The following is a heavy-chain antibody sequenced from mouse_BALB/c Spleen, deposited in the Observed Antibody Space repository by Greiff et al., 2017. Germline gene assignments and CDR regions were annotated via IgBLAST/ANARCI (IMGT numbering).Heavy chain of an antibody. CDR1: GFNIKDYY. CDR2: IDPENGDT. D-gene: IGHD1-1*01. Sequence: EVQMQQSGAELVRSGASVKLSCTASGFNIKDYYMHWVKQRPEQGLEWIGWIDPENGDTEYAPKFQGKATMTADTSSNTAYLQLSSLTSEDTAVYYCNAYYYGSSYAMDYWGQGTSVTVSS. J-gene: IGHJ4*01. CDR3: NAYYYGSSYAMDY. V-gene: IGHV14-4*02.